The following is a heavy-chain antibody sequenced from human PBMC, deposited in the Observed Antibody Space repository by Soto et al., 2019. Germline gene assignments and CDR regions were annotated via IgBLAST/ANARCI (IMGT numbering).Heavy chain of an antibody. V-gene: IGHV3-64D*06. CDR2: ISSNGGST. J-gene: IGHJ5*02. CDR1: GFTFGSYA. CDR3: VKRGDARITMVRGVIINEKWFDP. Sequence: PGGSLRLSCSASGFTFGSYAMHWVRQAPGKGLEYVSAISSNGGSTYYADSVKGRFTISRDNSKNTLYLQMSSLRAEDTAVYYCVKRGDARITMVRGVIINEKWFDPWGQGTLVTVSS. D-gene: IGHD3-10*01.